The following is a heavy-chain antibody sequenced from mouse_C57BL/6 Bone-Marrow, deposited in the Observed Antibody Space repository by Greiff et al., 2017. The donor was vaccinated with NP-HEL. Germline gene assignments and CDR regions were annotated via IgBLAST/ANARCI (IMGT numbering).Heavy chain of an antibody. Sequence: DVQLQESGGDLVKPGGSLKLSCAASGFTFSSYGMSWVRQTPDKRLEWVATISSGGSYTYYPDSVKGRFTISRDNAKNTLYLQMSSLKSEDTAMYYCARHELLLRDYWGQGTTLTVSS. D-gene: IGHD1-1*01. CDR1: GFTFSSYG. V-gene: IGHV5-6*01. CDR3: ARHELLLRDY. CDR2: ISSGGSYT. J-gene: IGHJ2*01.